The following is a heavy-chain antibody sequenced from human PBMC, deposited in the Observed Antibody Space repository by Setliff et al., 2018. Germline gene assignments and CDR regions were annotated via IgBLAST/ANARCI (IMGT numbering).Heavy chain of an antibody. CDR3: STLYYYYYYMDV. Sequence: SETLSLTCNVSGASVSSHYWDWIRQPPGKGLEWIGFISYSGITTYNVSLKSRVSISVDTSKNQLSLTLSSVTAADTAVYYCSTLYYYYYYMDVWGKGTTVTVSS. CDR1: GASVSSHY. V-gene: IGHV4-59*02. CDR2: ISYSGIT. J-gene: IGHJ6*03.